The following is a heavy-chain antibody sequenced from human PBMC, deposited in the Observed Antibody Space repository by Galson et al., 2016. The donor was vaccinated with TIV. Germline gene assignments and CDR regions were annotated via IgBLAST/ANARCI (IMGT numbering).Heavy chain of an antibody. Sequence: QSGAEVKKPGESLKISCKGSGYSFTSYWIAWVPQMPGKGLEWMGIIYPGDSDTRNSPSFQGQVTFSADKSINTAYLQWSSLKASDTAMYYCARRGRYCSGATCYSAFDIWGQGTMVTVSS. CDR1: GYSFTSYW. J-gene: IGHJ3*02. V-gene: IGHV5-51*03. CDR3: ARRGRYCSGATCYSAFDI. CDR2: IYPGDSDT. D-gene: IGHD2-15*01.